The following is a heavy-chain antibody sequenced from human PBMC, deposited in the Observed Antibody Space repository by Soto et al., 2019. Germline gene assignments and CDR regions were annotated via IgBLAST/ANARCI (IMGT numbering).Heavy chain of an antibody. V-gene: IGHV4-31*03. Sequence: QVQLQESGPGLVKPSQTLSLTCTVSGGSISSGGYYWSWIRQHPGKGLEWIGYIYYSGSTYYNPSRKSRVTISVDTSKNQFSLKLSSVTAADTAVYYCARDSAKVALYGMDVWGQGTTVTVSS. CDR1: GGSISSGGYY. J-gene: IGHJ6*02. D-gene: IGHD2-15*01. CDR2: IYYSGST. CDR3: ARDSAKVALYGMDV.